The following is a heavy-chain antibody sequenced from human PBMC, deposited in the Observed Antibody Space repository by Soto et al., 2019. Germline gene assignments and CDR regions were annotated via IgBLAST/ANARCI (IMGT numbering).Heavy chain of an antibody. V-gene: IGHV3-23*01. J-gene: IGHJ4*02. Sequence: GGSLRLSCAASGFTFSSYAMSWVRQAPGKGLEWVSAISGSGGSTYYADSVKGRFTISRDNSKNTLYLEMNSLRVEDTAVYYCARDGTGWTGGDHWGQGTLVTVSS. CDR1: GFTFSSYA. CDR2: ISGSGGST. D-gene: IGHD6-19*01. CDR3: ARDGTGWTGGDH.